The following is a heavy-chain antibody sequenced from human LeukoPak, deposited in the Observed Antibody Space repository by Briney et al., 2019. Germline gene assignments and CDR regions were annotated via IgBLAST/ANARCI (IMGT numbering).Heavy chain of an antibody. D-gene: IGHD1-26*01. CDR2: INPNSGAT. Sequence: ASVKVSCKASGYTFTGCFLYWVRQAPGQGLEWMGWINPNSGATKYAQNFQGRVTMTRDTSISTAYMELSRLRSDDTAVYYCARARWDSYDAYDIWGQGTMVTVSS. J-gene: IGHJ3*02. V-gene: IGHV1-2*02. CDR3: ARARWDSYDAYDI. CDR1: GYTFTGCF.